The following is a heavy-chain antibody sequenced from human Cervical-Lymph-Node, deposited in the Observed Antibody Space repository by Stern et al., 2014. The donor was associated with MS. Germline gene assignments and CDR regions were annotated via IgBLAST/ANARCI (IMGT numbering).Heavy chain of an antibody. Sequence: VQLVESGAEVRKPGSSVKVSCKASGGTFSRYGISWVRQAPGPGLEWMGGIIPVVGTADYAEQFQGRVTITADGSTSTAYMELSSLTSADTAVYYCARGPYNRDFFEYWGQGTLVTVSS. V-gene: IGHV1-69*01. J-gene: IGHJ4*02. CDR3: ARGPYNRDFFEY. D-gene: IGHD1-1*01. CDR2: IIPVVGTA. CDR1: GGTFSRYG.